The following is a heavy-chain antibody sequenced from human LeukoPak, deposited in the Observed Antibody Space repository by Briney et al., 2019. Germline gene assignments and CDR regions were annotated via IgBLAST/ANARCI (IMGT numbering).Heavy chain of an antibody. Sequence: ASVKVSCKASVYTFTSYDINWVRQATGPGLRWMGRMNPNSGTTGYAQKFQGRVTITRNTSISTAYMELSRLRSEDTAVYYCARGRMGAKGDFDYWGQGTLVTVSS. D-gene: IGHD1-26*01. CDR1: VYTFTSYD. CDR3: ARGRMGAKGDFDY. J-gene: IGHJ4*02. V-gene: IGHV1-8*03. CDR2: MNPNSGTT.